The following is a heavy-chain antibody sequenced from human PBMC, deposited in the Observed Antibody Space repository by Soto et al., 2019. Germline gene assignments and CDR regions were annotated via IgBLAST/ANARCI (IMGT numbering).Heavy chain of an antibody. CDR2: ISYDGSNK. Sequence: QVQLVESGGGVVQPGRSLRLSCAASGFTFSSYGMHWVRQAPGKGLEWVAVISYDGSNKYYADSVKGRFTISRDNSKNTLYLQMNSLRAEDTAVYYCAKDTADYYGSGSYQDYWGQGTVVTVSS. J-gene: IGHJ4*02. D-gene: IGHD3-10*01. CDR1: GFTFSSYG. V-gene: IGHV3-30*18. CDR3: AKDTADYYGSGSYQDY.